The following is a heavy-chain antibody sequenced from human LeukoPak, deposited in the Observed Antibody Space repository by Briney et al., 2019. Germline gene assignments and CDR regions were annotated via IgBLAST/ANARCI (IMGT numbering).Heavy chain of an antibody. CDR1: GYTFSNYG. V-gene: IGHV1-18*01. CDR2: MNPNSGNT. Sequence: ASVKVSCKASGYTFSNYGIKWVRQATGQGLEWMGWMNPNSGNTGYAQKFQFRVTMTTDTSTSTAYMELRSLRSDDTAVYYCARDKAVTTEVTQHFQHWGQGTLVTVSS. J-gene: IGHJ1*01. D-gene: IGHD4-23*01. CDR3: ARDKAVTTEVTQHFQH.